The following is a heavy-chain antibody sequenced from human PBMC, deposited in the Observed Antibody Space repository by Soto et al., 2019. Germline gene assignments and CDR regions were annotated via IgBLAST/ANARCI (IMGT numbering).Heavy chain of an antibody. Sequence: AETLSLTCAVSGGSISSINWWSWVRQPPGKGLEWIGEIYHSGSTNYNPSLKSRFTISVDKSKNQFSLKLSSVTAADTAVYYCARDGGGSSGYCHYGMYXWGQGTTVTVS. V-gene: IGHV4-4*02. J-gene: IGHJ6*02. D-gene: IGHD3-22*01. CDR3: ARDGGGSSGYCHYGMYX. CDR1: GGSISSINW. CDR2: IYHSGST.